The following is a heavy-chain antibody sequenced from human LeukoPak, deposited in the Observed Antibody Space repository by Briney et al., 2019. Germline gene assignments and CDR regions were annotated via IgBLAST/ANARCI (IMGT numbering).Heavy chain of an antibody. CDR1: GFTFSSYS. CDR2: ISSSSSTI. D-gene: IGHD2-2*01. J-gene: IGHJ4*02. Sequence: GGSLRLSCAASGFTFSSYSMNWVCQAPGKGLEWVSYISSSSSTIYYADSVKGRFTISRDNAKNSLYLQMNSLRAEDTAVYYCARDGRYCSSTSCYFGYWGQGTLVTVSS. V-gene: IGHV3-48*04. CDR3: ARDGRYCSSTSCYFGY.